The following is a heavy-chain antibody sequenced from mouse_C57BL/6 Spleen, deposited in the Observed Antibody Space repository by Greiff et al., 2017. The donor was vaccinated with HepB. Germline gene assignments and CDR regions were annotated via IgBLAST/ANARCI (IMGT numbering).Heavy chain of an antibody. CDR3: ARQGYDWYFDV. Sequence: EVMLVESGGGLVQPGGSLKLSCAASGFTFSDYGMAWVRQAPRKGPEWVAFISNLAYSIYYADTVTGRFTIARENAKNTLSLEMSSLRSENTAMYYCARQGYDWYFDVWGTGTTVTVSS. CDR2: ISNLAYSI. J-gene: IGHJ1*03. V-gene: IGHV5-15*01. D-gene: IGHD2-2*01. CDR1: GFTFSDYG.